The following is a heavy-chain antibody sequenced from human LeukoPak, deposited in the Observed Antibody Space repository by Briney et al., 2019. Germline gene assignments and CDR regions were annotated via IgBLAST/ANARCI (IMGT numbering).Heavy chain of an antibody. V-gene: IGHV4-38-2*01. CDR1: GYSISSGYY. J-gene: IGHJ3*02. CDR2: IYHSGST. CDR3: ARRRVTDYSYAFDI. D-gene: IGHD2-21*02. Sequence: KPSETLSLTCAVSGYSISSGYYWGWIRQPPGKGLEWIGSIYHSGSTYYNPSLKSRVTISVDTSKNQLSLKLSSVTAADTAVYYCARRRVTDYSYAFDIWGQGTMVTVSS.